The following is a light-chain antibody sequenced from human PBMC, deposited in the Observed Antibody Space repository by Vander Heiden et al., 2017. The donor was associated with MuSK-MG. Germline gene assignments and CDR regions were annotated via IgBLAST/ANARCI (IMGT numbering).Light chain of an antibody. CDR2: GAS. Sequence: ETVLTQSPAPLSASPGERATLSCRASQSVRSNLAWYQQKPGQAPRLLIYGASTRATGIPARFSGSGSGTEFTLTISSLQSEDFAVYYCQQDNNWPRTFGQGTKVEIK. V-gene: IGKV3-15*01. J-gene: IGKJ1*01. CDR3: QQDNNWPRT. CDR1: QSVRSN.